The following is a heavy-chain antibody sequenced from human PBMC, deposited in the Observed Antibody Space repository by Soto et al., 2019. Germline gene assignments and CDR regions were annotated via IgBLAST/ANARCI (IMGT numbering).Heavy chain of an antibody. J-gene: IGHJ4*02. Sequence: GGSLRLSCAASGFIFSSYGMHWVRQAPGKGLEWVAVISYDGSSKYYADSVKGRFTISRDNSENTLHLQMNSLRAEDTAMYYYANGGEDQLLRIDCDCWGQGKLVTV. CDR1: GFIFSSYG. V-gene: IGHV3-30*18. CDR3: ANGGEDQLLRIDCDC. CDR2: ISYDGSSK. D-gene: IGHD2-2*01.